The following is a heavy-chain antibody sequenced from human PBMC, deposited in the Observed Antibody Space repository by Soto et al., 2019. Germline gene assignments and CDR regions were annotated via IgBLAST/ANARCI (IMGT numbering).Heavy chain of an antibody. V-gene: IGHV3-53*01. D-gene: IGHD1-1*01. J-gene: IGHJ3*01. Sequence: DVQLVESGGGLIQPGESLRLSCAASGFTISGKKYVAWVRQAPGKGLEWVSALYDLDGSFYAASVKGRFTTSSDSSKTTVYLRMNDLRTDDTAVYYCATWHEREHAYDVWGQGKTVTVSS. CDR1: GFTISGKKY. CDR2: LYDLDGS. CDR3: ATWHEREHAYDV.